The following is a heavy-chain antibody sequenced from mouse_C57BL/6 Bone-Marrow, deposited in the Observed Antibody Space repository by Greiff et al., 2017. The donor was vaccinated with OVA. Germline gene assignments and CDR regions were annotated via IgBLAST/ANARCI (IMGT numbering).Heavy chain of an antibody. V-gene: IGHV1-4*01. CDR1: GYTFTSYT. CDR2: INPSSGYT. D-gene: IGHD4-1*01. J-gene: IGHJ4*01. Sequence: VQLQESGAELARPGASVKMSCKASGYTFTSYTMHWVKQRPGQGLEWIGYINPSSGYTKYNQKFKDKATLTADKSSSTAYMQLSSLTSEDSAVYYCARSVCELGDYYYAMDYWGQGTSVTVSS. CDR3: ARSVCELGDYYYAMDY.